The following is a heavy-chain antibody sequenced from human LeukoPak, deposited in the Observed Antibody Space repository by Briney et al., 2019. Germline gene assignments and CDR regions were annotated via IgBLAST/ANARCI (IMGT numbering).Heavy chain of an antibody. CDR1: GYTFTGYY. D-gene: IGHD1-26*01. CDR3: ARSPDSGSYHFDY. Sequence: GASVTVSCKASGYTFTGYYMHWVRQAPGQGLEWMGWINPNSGGTNYAQKFQGRVTMTRDTSISTAYMELSRLRSDDTAVYYCARSPDSGSYHFDYWGQGTLVTVSS. J-gene: IGHJ4*02. V-gene: IGHV1-2*02. CDR2: INPNSGGT.